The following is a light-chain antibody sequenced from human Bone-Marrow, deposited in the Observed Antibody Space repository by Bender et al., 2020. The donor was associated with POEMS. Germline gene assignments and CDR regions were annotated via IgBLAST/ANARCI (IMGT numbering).Light chain of an antibody. V-gene: IGLV3-21*02. CDR1: DIGSKS. Sequence: SYVVTQPPSVLVAPGETASISCAGNDIGSKSVHWYRQRPGQAPVLVVFGDSARPSGIPDRFSGSKSGNTATLTISRVEAVDEADFYCQVWDTSSGHRVFGGGTKLTVL. CDR2: GDS. CDR3: QVWDTSSGHRV. J-gene: IGLJ3*02.